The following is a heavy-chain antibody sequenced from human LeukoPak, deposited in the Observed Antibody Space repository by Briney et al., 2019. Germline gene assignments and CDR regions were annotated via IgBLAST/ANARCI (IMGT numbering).Heavy chain of an antibody. J-gene: IGHJ4*02. V-gene: IGHV3-30*02. D-gene: IGHD3-9*01. CDR3: AKGPQGILTGYYGDGDFDY. Sequence: GGSLRLSCAASGFTLSRYGMHWVRQAPGKGLQWVAFIRYDESETYYIDSVKGRFTISRDSSKNTLFLQMNSLRPEDTAVYYCAKGPQGILTGYYGDGDFDYWGQGTLVTVSS. CDR2: IRYDESET. CDR1: GFTLSRYG.